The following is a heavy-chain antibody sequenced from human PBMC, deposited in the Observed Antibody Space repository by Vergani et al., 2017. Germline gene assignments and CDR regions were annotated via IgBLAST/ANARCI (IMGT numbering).Heavy chain of an antibody. V-gene: IGHV3-23*01. CDR1: GFTFSTYA. J-gene: IGHJ4*02. Sequence: EVQLLESGGSLKQPGGSVRLSCAASGFTFSTYAMHWVRQAPGKGLEWVSALTGGGGSTYYADSFKGRFLISRDNSRDTLYLQMNSLRAEDTATYYCVKDAGSYENFFDSWGQGTLVTVSS. D-gene: IGHD1-26*01. CDR3: VKDAGSYENFFDS. CDR2: LTGGGGST.